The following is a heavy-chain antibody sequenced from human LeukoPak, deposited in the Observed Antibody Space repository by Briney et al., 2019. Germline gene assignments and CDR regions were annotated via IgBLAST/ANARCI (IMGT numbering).Heavy chain of an antibody. J-gene: IGHJ5*02. CDR1: GYTFTSYG. Sequence: ASVKVSCKASGYTFTSYGICWVRQAPGQGLEWMGWISGYNGYTHYANNHQGRVTMTTDTSTSTAYMELRSLRSDDTAVYYCARDEARYSSGYYPNWFDPWGQRTLVTVSS. D-gene: IGHD3-22*01. CDR3: ARDEARYSSGYYPNWFDP. V-gene: IGHV1-18*01. CDR2: ISGYNGYT.